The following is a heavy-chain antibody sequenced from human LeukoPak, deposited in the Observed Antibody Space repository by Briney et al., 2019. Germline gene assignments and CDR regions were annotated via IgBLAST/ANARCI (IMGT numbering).Heavy chain of an antibody. V-gene: IGHV3-48*01. D-gene: IGHD5-12*01. CDR2: ISSSGSTI. Sequence: GGSLRLPCAASGFTFSSYNMNWVRQAPGKGLEWVSYISSSGSTIYYADSVKGRFTISRDNAKNSLYLQMNSLRAEDTAVYYCAREVATISGMDVWGKGTTVTVSS. CDR1: GFTFSSYN. CDR3: AREVATISGMDV. J-gene: IGHJ6*04.